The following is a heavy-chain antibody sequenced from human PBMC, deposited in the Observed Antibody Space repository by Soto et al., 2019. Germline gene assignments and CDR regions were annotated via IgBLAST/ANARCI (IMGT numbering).Heavy chain of an antibody. D-gene: IGHD6-13*01. CDR1: GFSLSNARMG. CDR3: ARSRRYSSPLQEPYFDY. CDR2: IFSNDEK. V-gene: IGHV2-26*01. Sequence: SGPTLVNPTQTLTLTCTVSGFSLSNARMGVSWIRQPPGKALEWLAHIFSNDEKSYSTSLKNRLTISKDTSKSQVVLTMTNMDPVDTATYYCARSRRYSSPLQEPYFDYWGQGTLVTVSS. J-gene: IGHJ4*02.